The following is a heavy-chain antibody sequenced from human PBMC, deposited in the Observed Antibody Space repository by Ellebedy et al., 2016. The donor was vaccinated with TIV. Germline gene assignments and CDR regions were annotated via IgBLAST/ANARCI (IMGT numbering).Heavy chain of an antibody. CDR1: GFIFDSHA. D-gene: IGHD1-26*01. CDR3: ARDRVGGFDH. J-gene: IGHJ5*02. CDR2: ITYDGRIG. Sequence: GESLKISXEGSGFIFDSHAMSWVRQAPGKGLEWVALITYDGRIGEYADSVKGRFTISRDKSKNTVSLQMDSLRVEDTAVYYCARDRVGGFDHWGQGTLVTVSS. V-gene: IGHV3-30*03.